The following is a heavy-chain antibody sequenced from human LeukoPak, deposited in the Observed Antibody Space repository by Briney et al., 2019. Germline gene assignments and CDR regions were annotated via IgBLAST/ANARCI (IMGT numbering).Heavy chain of an antibody. CDR2: IRYDGSNK. CDR1: GFTFSSYG. V-gene: IGHV3-30*02. J-gene: IGHJ6*03. CDR3: AKESSTSPYYYYYMDV. D-gene: IGHD2-2*01. Sequence: PGGSLRLSCAASGFTFSSYGMHWVRQAPGKGLEWVAFIRYDGSNKYYADSVKGRFTISRDNSKNTLYLQMNSLRAEDTAVYYCAKESSTSPYYYYYMDVWGKGTTVTISS.